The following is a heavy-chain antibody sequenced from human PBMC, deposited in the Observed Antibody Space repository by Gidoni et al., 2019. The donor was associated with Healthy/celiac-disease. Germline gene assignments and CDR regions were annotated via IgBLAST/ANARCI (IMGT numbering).Heavy chain of an antibody. J-gene: IGHJ3*02. Sequence: EVQLVESGGGLVKPGGSLRLSCAASGFTFSSYSMNWVRQAPGKGLEWVSSISSSSSYICYADSVKGRFTISRDNAKNSLYLQMNSLRAEDTAVYYCARVGLADPGAFDIWGQGTMVTVSS. V-gene: IGHV3-21*01. CDR3: ARVGLADPGAFDI. CDR1: GFTFSSYS. CDR2: ISSSSSYI. D-gene: IGHD3-10*01.